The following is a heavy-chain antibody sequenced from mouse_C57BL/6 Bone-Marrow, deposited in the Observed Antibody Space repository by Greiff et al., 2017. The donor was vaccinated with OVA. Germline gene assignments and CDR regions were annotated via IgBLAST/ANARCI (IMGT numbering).Heavy chain of an antibody. CDR1: GYTFTSYW. CDR2: INPSNGGT. D-gene: IGHD2-4*01. J-gene: IGHJ4*01. Sequence: VQLQQSGTELVKPGASVKLSCKASGYTFTSYWMHWVKQRPGQGLEWIGNINPSNGGTNYNEKFKSKATLTVDKSSSTAYMQLSSLTSEDSAVYYCARSEYDYDAAKGYWGQGTSVTVSS. V-gene: IGHV1-53*01. CDR3: ARSEYDYDAAKGY.